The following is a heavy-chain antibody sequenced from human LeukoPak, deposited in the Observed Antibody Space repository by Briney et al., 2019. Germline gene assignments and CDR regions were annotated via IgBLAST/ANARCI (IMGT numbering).Heavy chain of an antibody. CDR2: ISGSGGST. CDR3: AKARSNRRDGYNFDY. CDR1: GFTVSSNY. Sequence: GGSLRLSCAASGFTVSSNYMSWVRQAPGKGLEWVSAISGSGGSTYYADSVKGRFTISRDNSKNTLYLQMNSLRAEDTAVYYCAKARSNRRDGYNFDYWGQGTLVTVSS. D-gene: IGHD5-24*01. V-gene: IGHV3-23*01. J-gene: IGHJ4*02.